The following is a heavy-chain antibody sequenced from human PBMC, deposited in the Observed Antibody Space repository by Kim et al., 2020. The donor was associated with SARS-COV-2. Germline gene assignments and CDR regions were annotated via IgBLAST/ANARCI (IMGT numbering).Heavy chain of an antibody. CDR3: ATGPPNCSSTSCLYGMDV. J-gene: IGHJ6*02. D-gene: IGHD2-2*01. CDR2: FDPEDGET. Sequence: ASVKVSCKVSGYTLTELSMHWVRQAPGKGLEWMGGFDPEDGETIYAQKFQGRVTMTEDTSTDTAYMELSSLRSEDTAVYYCATGPPNCSSTSCLYGMDVWGQGTTVTVSS. V-gene: IGHV1-24*01. CDR1: GYTLTELS.